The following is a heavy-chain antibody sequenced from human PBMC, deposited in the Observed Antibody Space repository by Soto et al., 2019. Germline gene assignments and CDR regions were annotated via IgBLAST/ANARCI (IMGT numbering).Heavy chain of an antibody. CDR1: GYSFTSYW. J-gene: IGHJ6*02. CDR2: IDPSDSYT. V-gene: IGHV5-10-1*01. CDR3: ATSPILNDYYYRMDV. Sequence: ESLKISCKGSGYSFTSYWISWVRQMPGKGLEWMGRIDPSDSYTNYSPSFQGHVTISADKSISTAYLQWSSLKASDTAMYYCATSPILNDYYYRMDVWGQGTTVTVSS.